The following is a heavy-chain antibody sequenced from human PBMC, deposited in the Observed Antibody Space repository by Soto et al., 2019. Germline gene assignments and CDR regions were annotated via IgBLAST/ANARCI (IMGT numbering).Heavy chain of an antibody. Sequence: QVQLVESGGGVVQPGRSLRLSCAASGFTFSSYAMHWVRQAPGKGLEWVAVISYDGSNKYYADSVKGRFTISRDNSKNXLDLQMNSLRAEDTAVYYCARHKVGGHYYYYGMDVWGQGTTVTVSS. CDR2: ISYDGSNK. CDR3: ARHKVGGHYYYYGMDV. J-gene: IGHJ6*02. CDR1: GFTFSSYA. D-gene: IGHD2-15*01. V-gene: IGHV3-30-3*01.